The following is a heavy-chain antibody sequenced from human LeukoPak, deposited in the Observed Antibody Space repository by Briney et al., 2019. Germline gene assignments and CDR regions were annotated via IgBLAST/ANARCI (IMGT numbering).Heavy chain of an antibody. CDR3: APGEPSEAFDY. Sequence: PGGSLRLSCAASGFTFSSSAMSWVRQAPGKGLEWVSAISNNGGYTYYADSVQGRFTISRDNSKSTLCLQMNSLRAEDTAVYYCAPGEPSEAFDYWGQGTLVTVSS. D-gene: IGHD1-14*01. J-gene: IGHJ4*02. V-gene: IGHV3-23*01. CDR2: ISNNGGYT. CDR1: GFTFSSSA.